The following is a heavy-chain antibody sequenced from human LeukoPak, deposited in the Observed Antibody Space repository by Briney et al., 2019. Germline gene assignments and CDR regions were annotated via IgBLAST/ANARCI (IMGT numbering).Heavy chain of an antibody. D-gene: IGHD2/OR15-2a*01. CDR2: IRNKVNSYTT. V-gene: IGHV3-72*01. J-gene: IGHJ4*02. CDR1: GFTFNDHS. CDR3: VTAAIVVDY. Sequence: GGSLRLSCVTSGFTFNDHSMDWVHQAPGKGLEWVGRIRNKVNSYTTEYAASVKGRFTISRDDSKNSLYLQMNSLRAEDTAVYYCVTAAIVVDYWGQGTQVTVSS.